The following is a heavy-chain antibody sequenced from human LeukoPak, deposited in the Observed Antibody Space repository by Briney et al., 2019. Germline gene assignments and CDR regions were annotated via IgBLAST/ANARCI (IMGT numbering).Heavy chain of an antibody. CDR2: ISWDGGST. V-gene: IGHV3-43D*03. CDR1: GFTFDDYA. CDR3: AKDSGSSGWSYYFDY. D-gene: IGHD6-19*01. Sequence: GGSLRLSCAASGFTFDDYAMHWVRQAPGKGLEWVSLISWDGGSTYYADSVKGRFTISRDNSKNSLYLQMNSLRAEDTALYYCAKDSGSSGWSYYFDYWGQGTLVTVSS. J-gene: IGHJ4*02.